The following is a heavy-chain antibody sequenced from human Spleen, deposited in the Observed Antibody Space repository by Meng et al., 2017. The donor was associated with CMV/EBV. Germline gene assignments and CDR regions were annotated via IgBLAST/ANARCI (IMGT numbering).Heavy chain of an antibody. CDR3: ARGAGYCSSTSCYSDY. CDR1: GGSFSGYY. J-gene: IGHJ4*02. CDR2: INHSGST. Sequence: YGGSFSGYYWSWIRQPPGKGLEWIGEINHSGSTNYNPPLKSRVTISVDTSKNQFSLKLSSVTAADTAVYYCARGAGYCSSTSCYSDYWGQRTLVTVSS. V-gene: IGHV4-34*01. D-gene: IGHD2-2*01.